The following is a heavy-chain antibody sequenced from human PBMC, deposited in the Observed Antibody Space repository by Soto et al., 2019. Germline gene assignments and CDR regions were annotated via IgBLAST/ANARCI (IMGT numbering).Heavy chain of an antibody. CDR3: ARGITLPTPLDY. J-gene: IGHJ4*02. Sequence: GASVKVSCKASGFTFGTSAIHWIRQTRGQRLEWMGWIDVDTGNTNYSQKFQGRVTITRDSSASTAYMELSSLRSEDTAVYYCARGITLPTPLDYWGQGTLVTVSS. D-gene: IGHD1-20*01. CDR2: IDVDTGNT. V-gene: IGHV1-3*01. CDR1: GFTFGTSA.